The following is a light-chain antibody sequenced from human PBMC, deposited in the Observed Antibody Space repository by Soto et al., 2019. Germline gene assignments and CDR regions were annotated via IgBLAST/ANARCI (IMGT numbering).Light chain of an antibody. J-gene: IGKJ2*01. CDR3: RQYNEESYT. V-gene: IGKV1-5*01. CDR2: DAS. CDR1: QSISRG. Sequence: DIQMTQSPSTLSASVGDRVTITCRASQSISRGLAWYQQKPGKAPKLLIYDASSSESGVPSRFSGSGAGTDVTLTINSLQPDGLAPYHRRQYNEESYTFGQGNKREIK.